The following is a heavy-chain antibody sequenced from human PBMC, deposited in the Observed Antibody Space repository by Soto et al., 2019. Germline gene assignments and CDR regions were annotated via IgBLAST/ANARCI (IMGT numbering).Heavy chain of an antibody. CDR3: AHRRSTYYYEKTFHS. CDR2: IYWDDDK. Sequence: QITLKESGPTLVKPTQTLTLTCTFSGFSLSTSGVGVGWIRQPPGKALGWLALIYWDDDKRYSPSLKSRLTISMDTSESQVFLTTTNMDPVDTGTYYWAHRRSTYYYEKTFHSWGQGTLVTVSS. V-gene: IGHV2-5*02. CDR1: GFSLSTSGVG. D-gene: IGHD3-22*01. J-gene: IGHJ5*01.